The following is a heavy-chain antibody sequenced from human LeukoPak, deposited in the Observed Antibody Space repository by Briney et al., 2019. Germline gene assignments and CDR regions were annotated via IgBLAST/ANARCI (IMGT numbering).Heavy chain of an antibody. D-gene: IGHD3-22*01. CDR2: ISAYNGNT. Sequence: ASVKVSCKASGYTFTSYGISWVRQAPGQGLEWMGWISAYNGNTNYAQKFQGRVTMTEDTSTDTAYMELSSLRSEDTAVYYCATAPGSSGYFPLDYWGQGTLVTVSS. J-gene: IGHJ4*02. CDR1: GYTFTSYG. CDR3: ATAPGSSGYFPLDY. V-gene: IGHV1-18*01.